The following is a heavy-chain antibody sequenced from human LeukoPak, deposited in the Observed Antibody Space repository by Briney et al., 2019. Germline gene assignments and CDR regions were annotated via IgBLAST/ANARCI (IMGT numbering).Heavy chain of an antibody. V-gene: IGHV3-66*02. J-gene: IGHJ4*02. CDR1: GLTVSSNY. CDR2: IYSGGST. CDR3: ASRAPYSSGWYYFDY. Sequence: GGSLRLSCAASGLTVSSNYMSWVRQAPGKGLEWVSVIYSGGSTYYADSVKGGFTISRDNSKNTLYLQMNSLRGEDTAVYYCASRAPYSSGWYYFDYWGQGTLVTVSS. D-gene: IGHD6-19*01.